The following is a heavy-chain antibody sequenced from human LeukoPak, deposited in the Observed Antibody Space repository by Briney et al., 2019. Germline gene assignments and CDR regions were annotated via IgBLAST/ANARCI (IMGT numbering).Heavy chain of an antibody. CDR1: GATFSDYA. V-gene: IGHV1-69*10. CDR2: FIPILGTA. J-gene: IGHJ5*02. CDR3: AMGIGITGNWFDP. Sequence: SVKVSCKASGATFSDYALNWVRQAPGQGLEWMGVFIPILGTANSTQKFHDRLTITADISTNTAYMELSSLRSEDTAVYYCAMGIGITGNWFDPWGQGTLVTVSS. D-gene: IGHD1-20*01.